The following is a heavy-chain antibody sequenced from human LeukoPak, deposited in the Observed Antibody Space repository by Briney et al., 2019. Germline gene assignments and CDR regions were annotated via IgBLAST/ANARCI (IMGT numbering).Heavy chain of an antibody. CDR3: ATPKYYYDSSGCPGDSFDI. CDR1: GYTFTSYG. D-gene: IGHD3-22*01. V-gene: IGHV1-18*01. CDR2: ISAYNGNT. J-gene: IGHJ3*02. Sequence: ASVKVSCKASGYTFTSYGISWVRQAPGQGLEWMGWISAYNGNTNYAQKLQGRVTMTTDTSTSTAYMELRSLRSDDTAVYYCATPKYYYDSSGCPGDSFDIWGQGTMVTVSS.